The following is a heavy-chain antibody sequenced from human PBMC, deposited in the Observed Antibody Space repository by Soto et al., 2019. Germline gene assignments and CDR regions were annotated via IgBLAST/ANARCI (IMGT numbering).Heavy chain of an antibody. Sequence: QVQLVQSGAEVKKPGSSVKVSCKASGGTFSSYAISWVRQAPGQGLEWMGGIIPIFGTANYSQKFQGRVTITADESTSTDYMELSSMRSEDTALYYCATKGLPNYYSYGMDVLGQGTTVTVSS. J-gene: IGHJ6*02. CDR1: GGTFSSYA. D-gene: IGHD5-18*01. CDR3: ATKGLPNYYSYGMDV. V-gene: IGHV1-69*12. CDR2: IIPIFGTA.